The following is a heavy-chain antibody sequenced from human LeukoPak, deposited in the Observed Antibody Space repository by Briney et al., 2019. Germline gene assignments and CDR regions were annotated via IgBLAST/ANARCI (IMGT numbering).Heavy chain of an antibody. Sequence: SETLSLTCTVSGGSISSYYWSWIRQPPGKGLEWLGYIYYSGSTNYNPSLKSRVTISVDTSKNQFSLKLSSVTAADTAVYYCARGYYDFWSGLYYYYYMDVWGKGTTVTVSS. J-gene: IGHJ6*03. CDR3: ARGYYDFWSGLYYYYYMDV. D-gene: IGHD3-3*01. CDR2: IYYSGST. CDR1: GGSISSYY. V-gene: IGHV4-59*01.